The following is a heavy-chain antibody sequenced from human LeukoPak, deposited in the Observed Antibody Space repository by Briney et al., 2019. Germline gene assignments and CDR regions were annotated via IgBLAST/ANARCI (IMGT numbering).Heavy chain of an antibody. CDR3: ARAAQSITSAVSWFDP. Sequence: SETLSLTCAVYGGSFSGYYWSWIRQPPGKGLEWIGEINHSGSTNYNPSLKSRVTISVDTSKNQFSLKLSSVTAADTAVYYCARAAQSITSAVSWFDPWGQGTLVTVSS. CDR2: INHSGST. CDR1: GGSFSGYY. V-gene: IGHV4-34*01. D-gene: IGHD1-14*01. J-gene: IGHJ5*02.